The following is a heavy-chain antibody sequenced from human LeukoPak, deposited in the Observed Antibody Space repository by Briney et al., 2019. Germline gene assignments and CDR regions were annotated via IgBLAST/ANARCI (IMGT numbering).Heavy chain of an antibody. J-gene: IGHJ4*02. Sequence: PSETLSLTCTVSGGSISSGSYYWSWIRQPAGKGLEWIGRIYTSGSTNYNPSLKSRVTISVDTSKNQFSLKLSSVTAADTAVYYCARQQGVWGSYRYADYWGQGTLVTVSS. V-gene: IGHV4-61*02. CDR3: ARQQGVWGSYRYADY. D-gene: IGHD3-16*02. CDR1: GGSISSGSYY. CDR2: IYTSGST.